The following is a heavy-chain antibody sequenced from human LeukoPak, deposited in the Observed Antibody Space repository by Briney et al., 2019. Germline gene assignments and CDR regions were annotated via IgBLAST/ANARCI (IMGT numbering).Heavy chain of an antibody. D-gene: IGHD6-13*01. CDR3: AKERGIAAAGTNAFDY. CDR2: ISWNSGSI. CDR1: GFTFDDYA. J-gene: IGHJ4*02. Sequence: PGGSLRLSCAASGFTFDDYAMHWVRQAPGKGLEWVSGISWNSGSIGYADSVKGRFTISRDNSKNTLYLQMHSLRDEDTAVYYCAKERGIAAAGTNAFDYWGQGALVTVSS. V-gene: IGHV3-9*01.